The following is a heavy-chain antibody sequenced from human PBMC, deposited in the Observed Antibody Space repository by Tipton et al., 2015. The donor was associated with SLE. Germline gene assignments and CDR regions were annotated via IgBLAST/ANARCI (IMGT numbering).Heavy chain of an antibody. Sequence: TLSLTCSVSGGSFSSGGYYWSWIRQPPGKGLEWIGFMYYTGTASYNPSLKSRVTMSVDTSKNQFSLKVNSIIAADTAVYYCATLTGNNWFDPWGQGTLVTVSS. CDR2: MYYTGTA. CDR1: GGSFSSGGYY. D-gene: IGHD1-1*01. J-gene: IGHJ5*02. CDR3: ATLTGNNWFDP. V-gene: IGHV4-61*08.